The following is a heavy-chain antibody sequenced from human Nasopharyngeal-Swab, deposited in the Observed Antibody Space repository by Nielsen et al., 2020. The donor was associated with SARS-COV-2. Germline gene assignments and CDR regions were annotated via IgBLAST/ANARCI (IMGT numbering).Heavy chain of an antibody. CDR2: ISWNSGSI. Sequence: GGSLRLSCAASGFTFDNYAMHWVRQAPGKGLEWVSGISWNSGSIGYADSVKGRFTISRDNAKNSLYLQMNSLSAEDTALYYCAKFVEGGSYGYYFDYWGQGTLVTVSS. J-gene: IGHJ4*02. CDR1: GFTFDNYA. CDR3: AKFVEGGSYGYYFDY. V-gene: IGHV3-9*01. D-gene: IGHD1-26*01.